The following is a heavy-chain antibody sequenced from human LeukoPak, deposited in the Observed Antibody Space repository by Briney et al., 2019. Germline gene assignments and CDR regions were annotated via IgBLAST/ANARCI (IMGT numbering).Heavy chain of an antibody. CDR1: GFTFSSYA. J-gene: IGHJ4*02. V-gene: IGHV3-23*01. D-gene: IGHD3/OR15-3a*01. Sequence: AGGSLRLSCAASGFTFSSYAMSWVRQAPGKGLEWVSAISGSGGSTYYAGSVKGRFTISRDNSKNTLYLQMNSLRAEDTAVYYCAKGVRTGYSLPLIYFDYWGQGTLVTVSS. CDR2: ISGSGGST. CDR3: AKGVRTGYSLPLIYFDY.